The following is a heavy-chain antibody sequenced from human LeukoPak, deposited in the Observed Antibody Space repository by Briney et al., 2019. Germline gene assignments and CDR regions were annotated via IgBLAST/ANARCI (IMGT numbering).Heavy chain of an antibody. D-gene: IGHD1-26*01. J-gene: IGHJ4*02. CDR3: ARGHVVGAFDY. Sequence: GGSLRLSCAASGFTFSSYAMHWVRQAPGKGLEWVAVISYDGSNKYYADSVKGRFTISRDNSKNTLYLQMNSLRAEDTAVYYCARGHVVGAFDYWGQGTLVTVSS. V-gene: IGHV3-30-3*01. CDR2: ISYDGSNK. CDR1: GFTFSSYA.